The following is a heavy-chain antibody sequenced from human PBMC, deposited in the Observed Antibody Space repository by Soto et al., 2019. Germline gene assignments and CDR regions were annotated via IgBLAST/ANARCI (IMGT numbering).Heavy chain of an antibody. CDR1: GDYINSHY. J-gene: IGHJ2*01. D-gene: IGHD2-2*01. CDR2: VSHSGKT. Sequence: QVQLQASGPGLVKPSETLSLTCTGSGDYINSHYWSWIRQPPVKGLEWIGYVSHSGKTDSSPSLKSRVPIAMDTSKQQISLLLTSVTATVTAVYYCARTKGTTPAVWDFGLWCRATLVTVSS. CDR3: ARTKGTTPAVWDFGL. V-gene: IGHV4-59*08.